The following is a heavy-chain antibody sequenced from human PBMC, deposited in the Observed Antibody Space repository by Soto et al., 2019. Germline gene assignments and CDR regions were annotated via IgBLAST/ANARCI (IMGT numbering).Heavy chain of an antibody. CDR2: IWYDGSNK. CDR3: ARDYQYYYDSSGYYSRPGMDV. V-gene: IGHV3-33*01. CDR1: GFTFSSYG. D-gene: IGHD3-22*01. Sequence: TGGSLRLSCAASGFTFSSYGMHWVRQAPGKGLEWVAVIWYDGSNKYYADSVKGRFTISRDNSKNTLCLQMNSLRAEDTAVYYCARDYQYYYDSSGYYSRPGMDVWGQGTTVTVSS. J-gene: IGHJ6*02.